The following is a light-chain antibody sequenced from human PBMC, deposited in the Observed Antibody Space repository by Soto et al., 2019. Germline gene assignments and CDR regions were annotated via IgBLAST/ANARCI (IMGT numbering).Light chain of an antibody. CDR3: QQYGGSPLT. Sequence: EIVLTQSPGTLSLSPGERGTLSCRASQSVSSGYLAWYQQKPGQAPRLLIYDASSRATGIPDRFSGSGSGTDFTHTISRLEPEDFAVYYCQQYGGSPLTFGQGTKVEIK. J-gene: IGKJ1*01. V-gene: IGKV3-20*01. CDR1: QSVSSGY. CDR2: DAS.